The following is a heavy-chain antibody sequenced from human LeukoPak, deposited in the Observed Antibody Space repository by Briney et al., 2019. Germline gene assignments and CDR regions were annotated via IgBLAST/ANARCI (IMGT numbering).Heavy chain of an antibody. CDR1: GGSINTYY. V-gene: IGHV4-59*08. CDR2: IFYSGNT. D-gene: IGHD3-22*01. J-gene: IGHJ3*02. CDR3: VRHPPRDSSGSDTFDI. Sequence: SETLSLTCTVSGGSINTYYWSWIRQPPGKGLEWLGYIFYSGNTKYNPSLRGRATISVDTSKNQFSLKVYSVTAADTAVYYCVRHPPRDSSGSDTFDIWGQGTVVTVSS.